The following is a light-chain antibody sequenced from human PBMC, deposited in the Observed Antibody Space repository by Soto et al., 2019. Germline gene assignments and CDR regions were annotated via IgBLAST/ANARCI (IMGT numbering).Light chain of an antibody. Sequence: DIVLTQSPLSLPVTPGEPASISCRSSQSLLHRNGYNYLDWYLQKPGQSPQLLIYLGSNRASGVPDRFGGSGSGTDFTLKISRVEAEDVGIYYCVQALQTTLSFGGGTKVELK. CDR1: QSLLHRNGYNY. CDR3: VQALQTTLS. J-gene: IGKJ4*01. V-gene: IGKV2-28*01. CDR2: LGS.